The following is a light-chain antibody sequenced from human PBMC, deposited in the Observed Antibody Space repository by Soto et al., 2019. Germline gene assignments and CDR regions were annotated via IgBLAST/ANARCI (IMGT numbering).Light chain of an antibody. V-gene: IGKV3-20*01. CDR2: GTS. Sequence: EIVVGQAPRAVYCAAGERSTLSCRVSQSASSSYLAWYQQKPGQAPRFLIYGTSSRATGIPDRFSGSGSGTDFSLTISRLEPEDFAVYYCHQYGSSPTTLGQGTKVDI. CDR1: QSASSSY. CDR3: HQYGSSPTT. J-gene: IGKJ1*01.